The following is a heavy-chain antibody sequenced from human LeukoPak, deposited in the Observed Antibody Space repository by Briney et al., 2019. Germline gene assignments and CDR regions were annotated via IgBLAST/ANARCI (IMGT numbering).Heavy chain of an antibody. D-gene: IGHD4-17*01. CDR3: ARDKNYGDSWDY. CDR2: IKVDGSEK. Sequence: PGGSLRLSCAVSGFTFSKFWMSWVRQAPGKGLEWVANIKVDGSEKNYVDSVKGRFTISRDNAKNSLYLQMNSLRAEDTAVYYCARDKNYGDSWDYWGXGTLVTVSS. V-gene: IGHV3-7*01. J-gene: IGHJ4*02. CDR1: GFTFSKFW.